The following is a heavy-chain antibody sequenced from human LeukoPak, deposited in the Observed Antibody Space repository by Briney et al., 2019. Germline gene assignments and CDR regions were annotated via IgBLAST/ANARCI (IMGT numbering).Heavy chain of an antibody. J-gene: IGHJ4*02. V-gene: IGHV5-51*01. CDR3: ARQVYGSGMAAFDY. Sequence: GESLKISCEASGYSFTRYWIGWVRQMPGKGLEWMGIIYPGDSDTRYSPSFQGQDSISADKSISTTYLQWSSLKASDTATYYCARQVYGSGMAAFDYWGQGTLVTVSS. CDR1: GYSFTRYW. CDR2: IYPGDSDT. D-gene: IGHD3-10*01.